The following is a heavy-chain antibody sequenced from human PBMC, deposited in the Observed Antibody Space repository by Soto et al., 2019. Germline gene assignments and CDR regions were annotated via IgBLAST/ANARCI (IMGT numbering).Heavy chain of an antibody. J-gene: IGHJ6*03. CDR2: IYSGGST. V-gene: IGHV3-66*01. CDR3: AREERGYGDYATYYYYYYMDV. CDR1: GFTVSSNY. Sequence: GGSLRLSCAASGFTVSSNYMSWVRQAPGKGLEWVSVIYSGGSTYYADSVKGRFTTSRDNSKNTLYLQMNSLRAEDTAVYYCAREERGYGDYATYYYYYYMDVWGKGTTVTVSS. D-gene: IGHD4-17*01.